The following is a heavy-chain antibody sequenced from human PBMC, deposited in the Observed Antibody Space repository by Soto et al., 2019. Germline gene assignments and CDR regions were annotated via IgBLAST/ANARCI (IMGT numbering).Heavy chain of an antibody. J-gene: IGHJ6*02. CDR2: IITIFGTP. D-gene: IGHD3-16*02. V-gene: IGHV1-69*01. CDR1: GGTFISYS. Sequence: QVQLVQSGAEMKKPGSSVTVSCKGFGGTFISYSFSWVRQAPGQGPEWMGGIITIFGTPNYAQKFQGRVTITADGSTSTAYMELSSLRSGDTAVYYCAGGVWRGYREYSYGMDVWGQGTTVTVSS. CDR3: AGGVWRGYREYSYGMDV.